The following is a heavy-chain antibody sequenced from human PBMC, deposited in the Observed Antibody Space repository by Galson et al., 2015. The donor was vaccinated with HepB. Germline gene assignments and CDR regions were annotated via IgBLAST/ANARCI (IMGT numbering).Heavy chain of an antibody. CDR1: GYTFTDFG. CDR2: ISAYNGNTNT. D-gene: IGHD5/OR15-5a*01. CDR3: ARGESLREFDY. V-gene: IGHV1-18*04. J-gene: IGHJ4*02. Sequence: SVKVSCKASGYTFTDFGISWVRQAPGQGLEWMGWISAYNGNTNTNYAQKFQGRVTMTTDTSTSTAYMELRSLGSDDTAVYYCARGESLREFDYWGQGTLVTVSS.